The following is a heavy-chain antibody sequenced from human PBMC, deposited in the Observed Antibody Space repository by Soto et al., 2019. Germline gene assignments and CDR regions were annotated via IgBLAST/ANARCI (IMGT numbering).Heavy chain of an antibody. J-gene: IGHJ4*02. CDR2: IRAYNGNT. CDR1: GYSFSIYT. V-gene: IGHV1-18*04. D-gene: IGHD5-12*01. Sequence: QVQLVQSGGEVKKPGASVTVSCKASGYSFSIYTINWVRQAPGQGLEWMGWIRAYNGNTKYVEKRQGRVTMTTDTSTSTAYMELRNLRSDDTAVYYCARESKKWPDFWGPGTLVTVSS. CDR3: ARESKKWPDF.